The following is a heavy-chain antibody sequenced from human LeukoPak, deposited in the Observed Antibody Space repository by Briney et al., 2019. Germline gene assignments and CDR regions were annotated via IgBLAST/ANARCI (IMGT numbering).Heavy chain of an antibody. CDR2: IIPIFGTA. D-gene: IGHD3-10*01. J-gene: IGHJ6*02. CDR1: GGTFSIYA. V-gene: IGHV1-69*13. CDR3: ARARGYYYGSGSYPDYYYYGMDV. Sequence: GASVKVSCKASGGTFSIYAISWVRQAPGQGLEWMGGIIPIFGTANYAQKFQGRVTITADESTSTAYMELSSLRSEDTAVYYCARARGYYYGSGSYPDYYYYGMDVWGQGTTVTVSS.